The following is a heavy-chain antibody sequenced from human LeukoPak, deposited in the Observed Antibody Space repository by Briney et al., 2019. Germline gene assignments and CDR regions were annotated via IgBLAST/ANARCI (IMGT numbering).Heavy chain of an antibody. CDR2: IYTSGST. J-gene: IGHJ4*02. D-gene: IGHD1-20*01. Sequence: PSETLSLTCTVSGGSISSGSYYWSWIRQPAGKGLEWIGRIYTSGSTNYNPSLKSRVTISVDTSKNQFSLKLSSVTAADTALYYCARGGITGKIDYWGQGTLVTVSS. CDR3: ARGGITGKIDY. CDR1: GGSISSGSYY. V-gene: IGHV4-61*02.